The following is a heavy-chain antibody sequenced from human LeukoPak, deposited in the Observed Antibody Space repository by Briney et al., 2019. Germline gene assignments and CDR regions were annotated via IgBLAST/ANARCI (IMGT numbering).Heavy chain of an antibody. V-gene: IGHV1-2*02. CDR3: ARDLGSYTFDFDY. Sequence: ASVKVSCKASGYTFTGYYMHWVRQAPGQGLEWMGWIIPNSGDTNYAQKFRGRVTMTRDTSISTAYMELSRLRSDDTAVYYCARDLGSYTFDFDYWGQGTLVTVSS. D-gene: IGHD1-26*01. CDR1: GYTFTGYY. CDR2: IIPNSGDT. J-gene: IGHJ4*02.